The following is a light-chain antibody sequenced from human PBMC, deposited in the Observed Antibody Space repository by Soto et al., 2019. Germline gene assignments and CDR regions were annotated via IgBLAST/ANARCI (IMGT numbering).Light chain of an antibody. CDR1: RTINTY. Sequence: DVRMTQSPSSLSASVGDTITITCRASRTINTYLNWFQQKPGEPPRLLIYGASTLHDGVPSRFSGSGSGADFTLTISCLPPEDFASYHCQQTYSDISFGGGTKV. V-gene: IGKV1-39*01. CDR2: GAS. J-gene: IGKJ4*01. CDR3: QQTYSDIS.